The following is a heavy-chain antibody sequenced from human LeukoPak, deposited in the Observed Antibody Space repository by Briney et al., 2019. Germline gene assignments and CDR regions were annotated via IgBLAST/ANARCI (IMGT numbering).Heavy chain of an antibody. J-gene: IGHJ4*02. CDR3: ARLAVAGTEDY. Sequence: ASVKVSCKASGYTFTSYYMHWVRQAPGQGLEWMGIINPSGGSSSYAQKFQGRVTMTRDTSTSTVYMELSSLRSEDTAVYYCARLAVAGTEDYWGQGTLVTVSS. D-gene: IGHD6-19*01. CDR1: GYTFTSYY. CDR2: INPSGGSS. V-gene: IGHV1-46*01.